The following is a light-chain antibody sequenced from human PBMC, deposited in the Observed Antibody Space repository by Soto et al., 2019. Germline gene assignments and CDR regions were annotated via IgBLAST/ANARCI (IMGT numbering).Light chain of an antibody. CDR2: RNS. V-gene: IGLV1-40*01. CDR1: SSNIGAGYD. J-gene: IGLJ1*01. Sequence: QSVLTQPPSVSGAPGQRVAISCSGSSSNIGAGYDVHWYQLLPGTAPKLLIYRNSNRPSGVPDRFSGSKSGTSASLAITGLQAEDEADYYCQSYDSSPSGYVFGSGTKLTVL. CDR3: QSYDSSPSGYV.